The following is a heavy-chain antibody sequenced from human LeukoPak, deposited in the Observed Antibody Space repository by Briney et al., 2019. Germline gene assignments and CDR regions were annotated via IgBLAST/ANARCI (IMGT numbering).Heavy chain of an antibody. CDR3: AKARPSIFGVVVIPYYYYGMDV. D-gene: IGHD3-3*01. J-gene: IGHJ6*02. CDR1: GFTFSSYA. CDR2: ISGSGGST. V-gene: IGHV3-23*01. Sequence: GGSLRLSCAASGFTFSSYAMSWVRQAPGKGLEWVSAISGSGGSTYYADSVKGRFTISRDNSKNTLYLQMNSLRAEDTAVYYCAKARPSIFGVVVIPYYYYGMDVWGQGTTVTVSS.